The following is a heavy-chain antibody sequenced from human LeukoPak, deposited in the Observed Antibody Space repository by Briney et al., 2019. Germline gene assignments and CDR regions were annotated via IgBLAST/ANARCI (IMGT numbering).Heavy chain of an antibody. CDR1: GFSFSSYS. CDR3: ARAPYSSGWYYFDY. Sequence: GGSLRLSCAASGFSFSSYSMNWVRQAPGKGLEWVSYISSSSSTIYYADSVKGRFTISRDNAKNSLYLQMNSLRAEDTAVYYCARAPYSSGWYYFDYWGQGTLATVSS. CDR2: ISSSSSTI. V-gene: IGHV3-48*01. D-gene: IGHD6-19*01. J-gene: IGHJ4*02.